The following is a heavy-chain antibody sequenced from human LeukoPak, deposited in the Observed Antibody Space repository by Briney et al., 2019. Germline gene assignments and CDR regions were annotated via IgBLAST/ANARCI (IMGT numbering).Heavy chain of an antibody. CDR3: AKWLPRDYYYYYGMDV. V-gene: IGHV3-23*01. D-gene: IGHD5-12*01. CDR2: ISGSGGST. J-gene: IGHJ6*02. CDR1: GFTFSSYA. Sequence: GSLRLSCAASGFTFSSYAMSWVRQAPGKGLKWVSAISGSGGSTYYADSVKGRFTISRDNSKNTLYLQMNSLRAEDTAVYYCAKWLPRDYYYYYGMDVWGQGTTVTVSS.